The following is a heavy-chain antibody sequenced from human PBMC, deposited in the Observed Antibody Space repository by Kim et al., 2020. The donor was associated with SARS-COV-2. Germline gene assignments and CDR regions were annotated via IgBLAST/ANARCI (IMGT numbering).Heavy chain of an antibody. CDR3: AREMATSISFGVADL. Sequence: GGSLRLSCAASGFTFSSYSMNWVRQAPGKGLEWVSSISSSSSYIYYADSVKGRFTISRDNAKNLLYLQMNSLRAEDTAVYYCAREMATSISFGVADLWGRGTLATVSS. J-gene: IGHJ2*01. CDR2: ISSSSSYI. CDR1: GFTFSSYS. V-gene: IGHV3-21*01. D-gene: IGHD5-12*01.